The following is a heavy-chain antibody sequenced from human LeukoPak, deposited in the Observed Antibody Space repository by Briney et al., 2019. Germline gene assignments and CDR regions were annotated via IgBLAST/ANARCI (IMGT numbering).Heavy chain of an antibody. Sequence: PSETLSLTCTVSGGSISSYYWSWIRQPPGKGLEWIGYIYYTGSTNYDPSLESRVTISVDTSKNQFSLKLSSVTAADTAVYYCARESRQLAVYYFDYWGQGTLVTVSS. CDR3: ARESRQLAVYYFDY. V-gene: IGHV4-59*01. D-gene: IGHD6-13*01. CDR2: IYYTGST. CDR1: GGSISSYY. J-gene: IGHJ4*02.